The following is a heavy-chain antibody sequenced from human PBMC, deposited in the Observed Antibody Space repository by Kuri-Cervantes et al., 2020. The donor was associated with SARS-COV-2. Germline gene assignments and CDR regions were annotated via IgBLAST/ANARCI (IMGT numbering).Heavy chain of an antibody. Sequence: GGSLRLSCAASGFNFSRTDMHWVRQAPGKGLEWVAVISHDGKNKKCIASGKGRFTISRDNSQNTLYLLMKSLRSEDTAMYYCAKDRVGVQDFWGQGTLVTVSS. CDR3: AKDRVGVQDF. D-gene: IGHD2-21*01. V-gene: IGHV3-30*18. CDR1: GFNFSRTD. CDR2: ISHDGKNK. J-gene: IGHJ4*02.